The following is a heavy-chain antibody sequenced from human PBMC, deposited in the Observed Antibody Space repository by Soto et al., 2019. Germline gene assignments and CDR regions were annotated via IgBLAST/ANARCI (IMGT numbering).Heavy chain of an antibody. V-gene: IGHV3-23*01. J-gene: IGHJ4*02. CDR1: GFTFSSYA. CDR3: AKRASCSGGSCYGGVDY. Sequence: HPGGSLRLSCAASGFTFSSYAMSWVRQAPGRGLEWVSAISGSGGSTYYADSVKGRFTISRDNSKNTLYLQMNSLRAEDTAVYYCAKRASCSGGSCYGGVDYWGQGTLVTVSS. CDR2: ISGSGGST. D-gene: IGHD2-15*01.